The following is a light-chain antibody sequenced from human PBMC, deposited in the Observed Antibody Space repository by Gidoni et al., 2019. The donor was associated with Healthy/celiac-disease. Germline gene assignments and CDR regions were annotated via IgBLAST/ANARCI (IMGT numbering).Light chain of an antibody. CDR1: GSYVGGYNY. J-gene: IGLJ2*01. Sequence: QSALTQPRSVSGSPGQSVTISCTGTGSYVGGYNYVSWYQHHPGKAPKRMIYDVSKRPSGFPDLFSGSKSGNTAALTISGLQAEDEAEYYCSSYAGSYTRVVFGGGTKLTVL. CDR2: DVS. CDR3: SSYAGSYTRVV. V-gene: IGLV2-11*01.